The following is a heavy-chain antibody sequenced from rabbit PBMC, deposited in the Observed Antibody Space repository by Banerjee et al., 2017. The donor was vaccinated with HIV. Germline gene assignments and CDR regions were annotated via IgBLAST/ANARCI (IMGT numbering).Heavy chain of an antibody. CDR3: ARDRAGGSWYFNL. J-gene: IGHJ4*01. D-gene: IGHD8-1*01. CDR1: GIDFSSSYY. Sequence: QSLEESGGGLVQPEGSLTLTCAASGIDFSSSYYMCWVRQAPGKGLELIACIYSSTGSIYDASWAKGRFTISKTSSTTVTLQMTSLTAADTATYFCARDRAGGSWYFNLRGQGTLVTVS. V-gene: IGHV1S40*01. CDR2: IYSSTGSI.